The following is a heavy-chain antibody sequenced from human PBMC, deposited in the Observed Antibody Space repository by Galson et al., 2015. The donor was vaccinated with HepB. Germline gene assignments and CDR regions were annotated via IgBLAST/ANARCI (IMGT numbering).Heavy chain of an antibody. CDR1: GFTFSSYA. CDR2: ISGSGGST. V-gene: IGHV3-23*01. D-gene: IGHD6-13*01. CDR3: AKDERIAAAGTYYYYYGMDV. J-gene: IGHJ6*02. Sequence: SLRLSCAASGFTFSSYAMSWVRQAPGKGLEWVSAISGSGGSTYYADSVKGRFTISRDNSKNTLYLQMNSLRAEDTAVYYCAKDERIAAAGTYYYYYGMDVWGQGTTVTVSS.